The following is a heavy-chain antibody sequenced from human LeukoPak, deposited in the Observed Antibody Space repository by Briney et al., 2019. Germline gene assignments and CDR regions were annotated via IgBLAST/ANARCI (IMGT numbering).Heavy chain of an antibody. CDR1: GGSVSSGTYY. Sequence: SETLSLTCTVSGGSVSSGTYYWSWIRQPPWKGLEWIGYIYYNGKTNYNPSLMSRVTMSVDTSKNQFSLKLSSVTAADTAVYYCARDRGYGSGSYYFQHWGQGTLVTVSS. CDR3: ARDRGYGSGSYYFQH. D-gene: IGHD3-10*01. CDR2: IYYNGKT. V-gene: IGHV4-61*01. J-gene: IGHJ1*01.